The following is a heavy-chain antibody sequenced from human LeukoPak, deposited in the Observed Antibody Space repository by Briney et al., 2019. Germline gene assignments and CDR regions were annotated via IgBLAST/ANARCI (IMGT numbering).Heavy chain of an antibody. CDR3: ARRGFVVVPAAIGDLFDP. CDR2: INHSGST. CDR1: GGSFSGYY. J-gene: IGHJ5*02. V-gene: IGHV4-34*01. Sequence: SETLSLTCAVYGGSFSGYYWSWIRQPPGKGLEWVGEINHSGSTNYNPSLKSRVTISVDTSKNHFALKLSSVTAADTAVYYCARRGFVVVPAAIGDLFDPWGQGTLVTVSS. D-gene: IGHD2-2*01.